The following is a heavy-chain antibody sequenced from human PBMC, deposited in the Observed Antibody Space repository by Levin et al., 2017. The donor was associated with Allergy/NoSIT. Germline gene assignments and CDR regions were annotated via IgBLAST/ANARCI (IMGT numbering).Heavy chain of an antibody. CDR3: ARHPLTTVVTNYYYGMDV. Sequence: SQTLSLTCTVSGGSISSSSYYWGWIRQPPGKGLEWIGSIYYSGSTYYNPSLKSRVTISVDTSKNQFSLKLSSVTAADTAVYYCARHPLTTVVTNYYYGMDVWGQGTTVTVSS. J-gene: IGHJ6*02. D-gene: IGHD4-23*01. CDR2: IYYSGST. CDR1: GGSISSSSYY. V-gene: IGHV4-39*01.